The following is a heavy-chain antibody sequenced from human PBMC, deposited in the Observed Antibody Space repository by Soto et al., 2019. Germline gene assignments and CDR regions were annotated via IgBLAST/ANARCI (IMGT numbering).Heavy chain of an antibody. CDR2: IKSKTDGGTT. CDR1: GFTFSNAW. D-gene: IGHD4-17*01. CDR3: TTDPSYSYMTTVTTSLDY. J-gene: IGHJ4*02. V-gene: IGHV3-15*07. Sequence: EVQLVESGGGLVKPGGSLRLSCAASGFTFSNAWMNWVRQAPGKGLEWVGRIKSKTDGGTTDYAAPVKGRFTISRDDSKTTLYLQMNSLKTEDTAVYYCTTDPSYSYMTTVTTSLDYWGQGTLVTVSS.